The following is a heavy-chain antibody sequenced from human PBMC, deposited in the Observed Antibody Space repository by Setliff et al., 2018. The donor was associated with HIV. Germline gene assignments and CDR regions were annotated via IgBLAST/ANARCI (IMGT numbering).Heavy chain of an antibody. D-gene: IGHD3-22*01. Sequence: GASVKVSCKASGYTFTSYAMHWVRQAPGQRLEWMGWINAGNGNTKYSQKFQGRVTITRDTSASTAYMELSSLRPEDTAVYYCAREALAWYHYDSSGYSNWFDPWGQGTLVTVSS. J-gene: IGHJ5*02. V-gene: IGHV1-3*01. CDR1: GYTFTSYA. CDR2: INAGNGNT. CDR3: AREALAWYHYDSSGYSNWFDP.